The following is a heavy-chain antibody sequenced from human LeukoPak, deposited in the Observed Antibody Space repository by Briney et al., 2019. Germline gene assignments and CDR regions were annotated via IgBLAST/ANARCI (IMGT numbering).Heavy chain of an antibody. Sequence: PGGSLRLSCAASGFTVSSNYMSWVRQAPGKGLEWVSVIYSGGSTYYADSVKGRFTISRDNSKNTLYLQMNSLRAEDTAVYYCAKDRDYDSSGFDYWGQGTLVTVSS. D-gene: IGHD3-22*01. V-gene: IGHV3-66*01. CDR3: AKDRDYDSSGFDY. CDR1: GFTVSSNY. J-gene: IGHJ4*02. CDR2: IYSGGST.